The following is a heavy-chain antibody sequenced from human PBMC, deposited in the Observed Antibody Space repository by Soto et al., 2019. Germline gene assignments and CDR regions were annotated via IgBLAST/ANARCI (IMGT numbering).Heavy chain of an antibody. CDR2: IYYSGST. Sequence: QVQLQESGPGLVKPSETLSLTCTVSGGSISSYYWSWIRQPPGKGLEWIGYIYYSGSTNYNPSLKSRVNIPVDTSKNQFSLKLSSVTAADTAVYYCAREEVYYYYMDVWGKGTTVTVSS. CDR3: AREEVYYYYMDV. V-gene: IGHV4-59*01. CDR1: GGSISSYY. J-gene: IGHJ6*03.